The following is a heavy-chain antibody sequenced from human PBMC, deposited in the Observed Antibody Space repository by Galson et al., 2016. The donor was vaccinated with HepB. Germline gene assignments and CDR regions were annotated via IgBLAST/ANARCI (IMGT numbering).Heavy chain of an antibody. J-gene: IGHJ6*03. V-gene: IGHV1-3*01. D-gene: IGHD3-3*01. CDR3: AIQDYDFWSAIQYYYYYHMDV. Sequence: SVKVSCKASGYTFTNYPIHWVRQAPGQRIEWMGWINAGNGDTTYSQQFQGRVTITRDTSASTAYMELSSLRSEDTAVYYCAIQDYDFWSAIQYYYYYHMDVWGKGTTVTVSS. CDR1: GYTFTNYP. CDR2: INAGNGDT.